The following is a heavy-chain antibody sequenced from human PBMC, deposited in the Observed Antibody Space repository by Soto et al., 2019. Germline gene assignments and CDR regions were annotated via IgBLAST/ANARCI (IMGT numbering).Heavy chain of an antibody. CDR3: ARVYYYDSSGSAPDY. V-gene: IGHV3-21*01. CDR2: ISNSSSYI. Sequence: GGSLRLSCAASGFTFSSYSMNWVRQAPGKGLEWVSSISNSSSYIYYADSVKGRFTISRDNAKNSLYLQMNSLRAEDTAVYYCARVYYYDSSGSAPDYWGQGTLVTVSS. CDR1: GFTFSSYS. D-gene: IGHD3-22*01. J-gene: IGHJ4*02.